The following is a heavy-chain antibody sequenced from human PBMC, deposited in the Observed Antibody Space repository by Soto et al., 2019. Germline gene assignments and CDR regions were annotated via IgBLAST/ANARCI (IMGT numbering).Heavy chain of an antibody. D-gene: IGHD1-1*01. Sequence: QVQLQQWGSGLLKPSETLSLTCAVYGGSVSSGNYYWSWIRQPPGKGLEWIGEMSHRGGTHFNPSLKSRVNISVDTSNNHFSLKMSSVTAADTALYYCARVERGTATTVVDAFDIWGPGTMVTVSS. CDR1: GGSVSSGNYY. J-gene: IGHJ3*02. V-gene: IGHV4-34*01. CDR2: MSHRGGT. CDR3: ARVERGTATTVVDAFDI.